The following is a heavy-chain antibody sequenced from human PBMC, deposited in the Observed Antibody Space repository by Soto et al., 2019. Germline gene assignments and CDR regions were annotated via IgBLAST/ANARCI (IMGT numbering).Heavy chain of an antibody. D-gene: IGHD3-22*01. CDR2: VYSSGST. J-gene: IGHJ6*02. Sequence: SETLSLTCTVSGGSISGYYWSWIRQPPGKGLEWIGSVYSSGSTLDNSSLKSRVTISVDTSKNQFSLKLTSLTAADTAVYYCARGFGLYDSKGCYGMDVWGQGTTVTVSS. CDR3: ARGFGLYDSKGCYGMDV. CDR1: GGSISGYY. V-gene: IGHV4-59*08.